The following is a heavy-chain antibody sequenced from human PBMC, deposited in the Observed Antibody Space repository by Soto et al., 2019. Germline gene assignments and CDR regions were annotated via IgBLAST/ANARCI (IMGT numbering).Heavy chain of an antibody. J-gene: IGHJ2*01. D-gene: IGHD3-16*01. CDR1: WLNVSSNY. CDR2: IYSGGDT. CDR3: ARDWGGNVGLHWYFDL. V-gene: IGHV3-53*01. Sequence: EAQLVESGGGLIQPGGSLRLSCAASWLNVSSNYMSWVRQAPGKGLEWVSVIYSGGDTSYADSVKGRFTISRDNSKNTVFLQMNSLRVEDTAVYYCARDWGGNVGLHWYFDLWGRGTLVTVSS.